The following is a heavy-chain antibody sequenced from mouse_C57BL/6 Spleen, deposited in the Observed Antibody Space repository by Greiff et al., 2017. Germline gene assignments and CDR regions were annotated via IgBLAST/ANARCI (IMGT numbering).Heavy chain of an antibody. D-gene: IGHD4-1*01. Sequence: QVQLQQPGAELVKPGASVKMSCKASGYTFTSYWITWVKQRPGQGLVWIGDIYPGSGSTNYNEKFKSKATLTVDTSSSTAYMQLSSLTSEDSAVYYCARWEVRYAMDYWGQGTSVTVSS. J-gene: IGHJ4*01. CDR2: IYPGSGST. V-gene: IGHV1-55*01. CDR3: ARWEVRYAMDY. CDR1: GYTFTSYW.